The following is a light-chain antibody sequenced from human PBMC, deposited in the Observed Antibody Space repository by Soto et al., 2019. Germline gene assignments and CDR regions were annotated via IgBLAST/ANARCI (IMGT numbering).Light chain of an antibody. CDR3: AAWDDSLSGVV. CDR1: SSNIEINY. J-gene: IGLJ2*01. Sequence: QPVLTQPPSASGTPGQRVTISCSGSSSNIEINYVYWYQQLPGTAPKLLMYRNNQRPSGVPDRFSGSKSGTSASLAISGLRSEDEADYYCAAWDDSLSGVVIGGGTKLTVL. V-gene: IGLV1-47*01. CDR2: RNN.